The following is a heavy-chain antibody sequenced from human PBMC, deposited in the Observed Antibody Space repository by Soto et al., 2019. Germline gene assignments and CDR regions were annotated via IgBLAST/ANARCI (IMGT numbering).Heavy chain of an antibody. CDR1: GYTFTSYG. CDR3: ARGPYYYDSSGYNSDY. CDR2: ISAYNGNT. D-gene: IGHD3-22*01. J-gene: IGHJ4*02. V-gene: IGHV1-18*01. Sequence: ASVKVSCKASGYTFTSYGISWVRQAPGQGLEWMGWISAYNGNTNYAQKLQGRVTMTTDTSTSTAYMELRSLRSDDTAVYYCARGPYYYDSSGYNSDYWGQGTLVTVSS.